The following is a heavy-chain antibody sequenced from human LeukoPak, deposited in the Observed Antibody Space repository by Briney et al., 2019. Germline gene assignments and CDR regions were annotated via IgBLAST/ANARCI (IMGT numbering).Heavy chain of an antibody. D-gene: IGHD3-22*01. V-gene: IGHV4-39*07. CDR3: ARTYDSPGYYSPDYYYMDV. CDR1: GGSISSYSYY. CDR2: IHYGGST. Sequence: SETLSLTCTVSGGSISSYSYYWGWIRQPPGKGLEWIGSIHYGGSTYYNPSLKSRVTISVDTSNNEFSLKLNSVTAADTAVYYCARTYDSPGYYSPDYYYMDVWGKGTTVTISS. J-gene: IGHJ6*03.